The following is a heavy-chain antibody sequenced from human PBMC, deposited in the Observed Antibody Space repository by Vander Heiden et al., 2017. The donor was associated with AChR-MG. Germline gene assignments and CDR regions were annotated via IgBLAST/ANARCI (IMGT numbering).Heavy chain of an antibody. CDR1: GFTFSSYA. CDR2: ISYDGSNK. D-gene: IGHD2-8*02. CDR3: ASGDCTGGVCHLDYFQH. Sequence: QVQLVESGGGVVQPGRSLRLSCAASGFTFSSYAMHWVRQAPGKGLEWVAVISYDGSNKYYADSVKGRFTISRDNSKNTLYLQMNSLRAEDTAVYYCASGDCTGGVCHLDYFQHWGQGTLVTVSS. V-gene: IGHV3-30-3*01. J-gene: IGHJ1*01.